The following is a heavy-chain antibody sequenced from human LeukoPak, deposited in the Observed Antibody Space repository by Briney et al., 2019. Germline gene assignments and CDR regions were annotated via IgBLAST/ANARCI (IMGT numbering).Heavy chain of an antibody. D-gene: IGHD6-19*01. CDR1: GGSISSHY. CDR3: ARAAVAAIGAFDI. V-gene: IGHV4-59*11. CDR2: IYYSGST. J-gene: IGHJ3*02. Sequence: PSETLSLTCTVSGGSISSHYLSWIRQPPGKGLEWIGYIYYSGSTNYNPSFKSRVTISVDTSKNQFSLKLSSVTAADTAVYYCARAAVAAIGAFDIWGQGTMVTVSS.